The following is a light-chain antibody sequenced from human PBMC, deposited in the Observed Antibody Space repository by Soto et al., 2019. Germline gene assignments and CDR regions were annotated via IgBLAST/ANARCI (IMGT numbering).Light chain of an antibody. CDR2: DVT. J-gene: IGLJ1*01. Sequence: SVLTQPASVSGSPGRWITISCTGTSSDVGGFNYVAWYQQHLGQAPKLIIYDVTVRPSGVSNRFSGSKSGNTASLAISGLQTEDEAHYYCSSYTSASALYVFGTGTKVTXL. CDR3: SSYTSASALYV. V-gene: IGLV2-14*03. CDR1: SSDVGGFNY.